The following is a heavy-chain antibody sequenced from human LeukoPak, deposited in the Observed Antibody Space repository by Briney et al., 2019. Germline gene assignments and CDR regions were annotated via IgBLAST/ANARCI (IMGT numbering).Heavy chain of an antibody. J-gene: IGHJ6*03. CDR2: IYTSEGT. CDR1: GFIFSDYY. Sequence: GSLRLSCAASGFIFSDYYMSWIRQAPGKGLEWIGYIYTSEGTNYNPSLESRVTISVGTSRVPFSLTLSSVSAADTAVYYCARGVSGYTYGSYYYYYMDVWGKGTTVTVSS. D-gene: IGHD5-18*01. CDR3: ARGVSGYTYGSYYYYYMDV. V-gene: IGHV4-4*09.